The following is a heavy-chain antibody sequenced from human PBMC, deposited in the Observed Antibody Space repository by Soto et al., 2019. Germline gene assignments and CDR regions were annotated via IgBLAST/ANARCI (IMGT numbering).Heavy chain of an antibody. J-gene: IGHJ6*02. CDR3: ARDRPSYGDYVHYFHHYGMDV. D-gene: IGHD4-17*01. V-gene: IGHV4-30-4*01. Sequence: QVQVQESGPGLVKPSQTLSLTCTVSGGSINSGDYFWSWVRQPPGKGLEWLGYIYYNGRTYYNPSLESRVSISLDTPSNQFSLRLSSVTAADTAVYFCARDRPSYGDYVHYFHHYGMDVWGQGTTVTVSS. CDR2: IYYNGRT. CDR1: GGSINSGDYF.